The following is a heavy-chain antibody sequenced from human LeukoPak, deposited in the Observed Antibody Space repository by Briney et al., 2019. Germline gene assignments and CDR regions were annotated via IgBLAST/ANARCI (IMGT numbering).Heavy chain of an antibody. CDR3: AKDKGSFAMIVVVIAGFDY. CDR2: IIGGGGST. D-gene: IGHD3-22*01. V-gene: IGHV3-23*01. J-gene: IGHJ4*02. CDR1: DSLCSYT. Sequence: PGGAPRLSSVPPRDSLCSYTMRCVRPAPGGRVGWGSAIIGGGGSTYYAVSVTGRIHTPRNNYKTTLYMQMNSLRAEETAVYDCAKDKGSFAMIVVVIAGFDYWGLGTLVTVSS.